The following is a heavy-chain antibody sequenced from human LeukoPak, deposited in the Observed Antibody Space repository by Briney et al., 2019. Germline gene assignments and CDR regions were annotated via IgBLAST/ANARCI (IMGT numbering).Heavy chain of an antibody. CDR2: IYYSGTT. CDR3: ARHSGDGYNRPFGY. D-gene: IGHD5-24*01. CDR1: GGSISSSSYY. Sequence: SETLSLTCTVSGGSISSSSYYWGWIRQPPGKGLEWIGTIYYSGTTFYNPSLKSRVTISVDTSKNQFSLKLSSVTAADTAVYYCARHSGDGYNRPFGYWGQGSLVTVSS. V-gene: IGHV4-39*01. J-gene: IGHJ4*02.